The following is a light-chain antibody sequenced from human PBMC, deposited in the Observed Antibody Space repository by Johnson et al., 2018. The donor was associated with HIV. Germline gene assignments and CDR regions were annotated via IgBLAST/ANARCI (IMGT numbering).Light chain of an antibody. CDR3: GTWDSSLSAGGANYV. CDR2: QDS. Sequence: TQPPSVSVSPGQTASITCSGDKLGDKYACWYQQKPGQSPVLVIYQDSKRPSGIPDRFSGSKSGTSATLGITGLQTGDEADYYCGTWDSSLSAGGANYVFGTGTKVTVL. CDR1: KLGDKY. J-gene: IGLJ1*01. V-gene: IGLV3-1*01.